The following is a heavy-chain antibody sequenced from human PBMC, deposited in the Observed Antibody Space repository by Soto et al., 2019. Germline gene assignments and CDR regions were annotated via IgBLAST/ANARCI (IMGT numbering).Heavy chain of an antibody. J-gene: IGHJ4*02. V-gene: IGHV3-23*01. CDR1: GFTFNSYA. CDR3: AKDRNYYDSSGYDY. Sequence: GGSLRLSCAASGFTFNSYAMSWVRQAPGKGLEWVSTIIGSGGSTYYADSVKGRFSVSRDNSKNTLYLQMNSLRAEDTAVYYCAKDRNYYDSSGYDYWGQGTLVTVSS. D-gene: IGHD3-22*01. CDR2: IIGSGGST.